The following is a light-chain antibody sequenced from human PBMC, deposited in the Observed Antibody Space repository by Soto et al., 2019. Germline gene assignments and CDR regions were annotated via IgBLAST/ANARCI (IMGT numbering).Light chain of an antibody. V-gene: IGKV1-9*01. CDR2: AAS. CDR3: QQFNVYPLT. Sequence: DIQLTQSPSFLSASVGDRVTITCRASQGIRDFLAWYQQKPGKAPKLLIYAASTLQTGVPTRFSGIASGTEFTLIINNLQPADFATYYCQQFNVYPLTFGGGTKVEIK. J-gene: IGKJ4*01. CDR1: QGIRDF.